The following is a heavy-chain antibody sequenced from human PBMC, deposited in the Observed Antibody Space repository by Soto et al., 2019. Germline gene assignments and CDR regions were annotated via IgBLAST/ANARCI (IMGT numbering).Heavy chain of an antibody. CDR3: AKDKTAVADNDFDY. CDR1: GFTFDDYA. CDR2: ISWNSGSI. V-gene: IGHV3-9*01. D-gene: IGHD6-19*01. Sequence: GGSLRLSCAASGFTFDDYAMHWVRQAPGKGLEWVSGISWNSGSIGYADSVKGRFTISRDNAKNSLYLQMNSLRAEDTALYYCAKDKTAVADNDFDYWGQGTLVTVSS. J-gene: IGHJ4*02.